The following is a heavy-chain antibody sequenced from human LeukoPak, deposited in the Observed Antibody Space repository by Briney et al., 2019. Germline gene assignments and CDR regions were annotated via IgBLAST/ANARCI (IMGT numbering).Heavy chain of an antibody. D-gene: IGHD6-19*01. V-gene: IGHV4-4*09. CDR1: GGSISSYY. CDR2: IYTSGST. J-gene: IGHJ4*02. CDR3: ARVYLARVAGTFSAYYFDY. Sequence: PSETLSLTCTVSGGSISSYYWSWIRQPPGKGLEWIGYIYTSGSTNYDPSLKSRVTMPVDTFKNQFSLKLSSVTAADTAVYYCARVYLARVAGTFSAYYFDYWGQGTLVTVSS.